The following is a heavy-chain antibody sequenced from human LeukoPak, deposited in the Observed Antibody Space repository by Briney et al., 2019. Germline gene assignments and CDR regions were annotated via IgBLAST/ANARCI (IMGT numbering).Heavy chain of an antibody. CDR3: ARDVYGSGNSDY. CDR2: ISSSGSTI. V-gene: IGHV3-48*03. CDR1: GFTFSSYE. Sequence: GGSLRLSCAASGFTFSSYEMNWVRQAPGKGLEWVSYISSSGSTIYYADSVKGRFTISRDSAKNSLYLQMNSLRVEATAVYYCARDVYGSGNSDYWGQGTLVTVSS. J-gene: IGHJ4*02. D-gene: IGHD3-10*01.